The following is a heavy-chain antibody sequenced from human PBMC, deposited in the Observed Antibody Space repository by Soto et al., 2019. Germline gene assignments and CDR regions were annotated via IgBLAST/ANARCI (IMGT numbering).Heavy chain of an antibody. CDR2: ISGSGGST. J-gene: IGHJ5*02. CDR1: GLTCSSYA. D-gene: IGHD6-13*01. CDR3: AIDPQSSFNWFDP. V-gene: IGHV3-23*01. Sequence: GGSLRLSCAASGLTCSSYAMSWVRQAPGKGLEWVSAISGSGGSTYYADSVKGRFTISRDNSKNTLYLQMNSLRAEDTAVYYCAIDPQSSFNWFDPWGQGTLVTVSS.